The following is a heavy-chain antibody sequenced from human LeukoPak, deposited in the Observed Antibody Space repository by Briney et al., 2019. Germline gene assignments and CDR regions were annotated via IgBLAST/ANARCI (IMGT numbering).Heavy chain of an antibody. Sequence: GSLRLSCAASGFTFSSYAMHWVRQAPGKGLEWMAVISYDGSNKYYADSVKGRFTISRDNSKNTLYLQMNSLRAEDTAVYYCARDRPPYYYDSSGYFPRWGQGTLVTVSS. CDR3: ARDRPPYYYDSSGYFPR. CDR2: ISYDGSNK. CDR1: GFTFSSYA. D-gene: IGHD3-22*01. V-gene: IGHV3-30-3*01. J-gene: IGHJ4*02.